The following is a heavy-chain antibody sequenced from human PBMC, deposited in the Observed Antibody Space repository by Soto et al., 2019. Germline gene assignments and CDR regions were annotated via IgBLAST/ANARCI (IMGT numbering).Heavy chain of an antibody. CDR3: GRDRGRMDV. CDR2: FYYTANT. CDR1: GGSISSSSYY. D-gene: IGHD3-16*01. V-gene: IGHV4-31*01. J-gene: IGHJ6*04. Sequence: QLQLQESGPGLVKPSETLSLTCTVSGGSISSSSYYWGWIRQHPGKGPEWIGHFYYTANTYYNPSLKSPVTISLDASKNQFSLKLSSVTAADTAVYYCGRDRGRMDVWGKGTTVTVSS.